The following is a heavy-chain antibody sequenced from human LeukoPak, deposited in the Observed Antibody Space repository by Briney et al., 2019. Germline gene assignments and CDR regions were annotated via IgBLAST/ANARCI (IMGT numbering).Heavy chain of an antibody. CDR3: ARDGAEGDNSAFDI. Sequence: PGGSLRLSCAASGVTLSDHHMDWVRQAPGKGLEWVGRTRDKRRGYTTEYAASVTGRFTISRDDSNTLVYLQKNNLKTHDPAVYFCARDGAEGDNSAFDIWGQGTVVTVSS. CDR1: GVTLSDHH. V-gene: IGHV3-72*01. J-gene: IGHJ3*02. CDR2: TRDKRRGYTT. D-gene: IGHD3-22*01.